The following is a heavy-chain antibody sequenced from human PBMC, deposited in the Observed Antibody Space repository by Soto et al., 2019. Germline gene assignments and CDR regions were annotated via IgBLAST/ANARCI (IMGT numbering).Heavy chain of an antibody. CDR3: ASSGWPLDY. J-gene: IGHJ4*02. D-gene: IGHD6-19*01. CDR2: IYYSGST. Sequence: SETLSLTCTVSGGSISSSSYYWGWIRQPPGKGLEWIGSIYYSGSTYYNPSLKSRVTISVDTSKNQFSLKLSSVTAADTAVYYCASSGWPLDYWGQGTLVTVPS. V-gene: IGHV4-39*01. CDR1: GGSISSSSYY.